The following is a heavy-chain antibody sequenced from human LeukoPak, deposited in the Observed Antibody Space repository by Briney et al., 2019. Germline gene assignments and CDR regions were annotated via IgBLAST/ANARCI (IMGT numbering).Heavy chain of an antibody. Sequence: GGSLRLSCAASGFTFSSYSMNWVRQAPGKGLEWVSYISSSSSTIYYADSVKGRFTISRDNAKNSLSLQMNSLRAEDTAVYYCIVLAVTGTFGFDYWGQGTLVTVSS. J-gene: IGHJ4*02. D-gene: IGHD6-19*01. CDR2: ISSSSSTI. CDR1: GFTFSSYS. V-gene: IGHV3-48*01. CDR3: IVLAVTGTFGFDY.